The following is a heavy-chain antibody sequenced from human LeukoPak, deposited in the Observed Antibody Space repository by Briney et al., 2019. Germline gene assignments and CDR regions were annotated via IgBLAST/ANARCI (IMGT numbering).Heavy chain of an antibody. CDR1: GFTFSSYV. Sequence: GGSLRLSCEASGFTFSSYVMIWVRRAPGRGLQWVSSISSSSSYIYYADSVKGRFTISRDNAKNSLYLQMNSLRAEDTAVYYCAKEPRLGYSYGYHSDYWGQGTLVTVSS. J-gene: IGHJ4*02. CDR2: ISSSSSYI. V-gene: IGHV3-21*04. D-gene: IGHD5-18*01. CDR3: AKEPRLGYSYGYHSDY.